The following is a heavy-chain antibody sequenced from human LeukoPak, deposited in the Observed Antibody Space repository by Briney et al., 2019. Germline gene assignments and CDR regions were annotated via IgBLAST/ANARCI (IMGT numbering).Heavy chain of an antibody. D-gene: IGHD6-19*01. CDR2: ISSSSSYI. CDR1: GFTFSSYS. Sequence: GGSLRLSCAASGFTFSSYSMNWVRQAPGKGLEWVSPISSSSSYIYYADSVKGRFTISRDNAKNSLYLQMNSLRAEDTAVYYCAREGGVAVAGTGFWDYWGQGTLVTVSS. CDR3: AREGGVAVAGTGFWDY. J-gene: IGHJ4*02. V-gene: IGHV3-21*01.